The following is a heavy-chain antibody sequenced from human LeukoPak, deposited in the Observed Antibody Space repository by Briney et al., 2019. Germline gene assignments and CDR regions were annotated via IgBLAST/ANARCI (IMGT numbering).Heavy chain of an antibody. V-gene: IGHV1-69*04. D-gene: IGHD3-22*01. Sequence: SVKVSCKASGGAFSSYAISWVRQAPGQGLEWMGRMIPILGIANYAQKFQGRVTITADKSTSTAYMELSSLRSEDTAVYYCARGGGYYDSSGYSFAYWGQGTLVTVSS. CDR2: MIPILGIA. J-gene: IGHJ4*02. CDR1: GGAFSSYA. CDR3: ARGGGYYDSSGYSFAY.